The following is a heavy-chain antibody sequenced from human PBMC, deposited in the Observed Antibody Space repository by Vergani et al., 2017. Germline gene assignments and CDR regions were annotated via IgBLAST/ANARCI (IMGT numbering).Heavy chain of an antibody. V-gene: IGHV4-30-4*08. CDR2: IYYSGST. J-gene: IGHJ5*02. Sequence: QVQLQESGPGLVKPSQTLSLTCTVSGGSISSGDYYWSWIRQPPGKGLEWIGSIYYSGSTYYNPSLKSRVTISVDTSKNQFSLKLSSVTAEDTAVYYCARGRQLWSLAPWFDPWGQGTLVTVSS. CDR3: ARGRQLWSLAPWFDP. D-gene: IGHD5-18*01. CDR1: GGSISSGDYY.